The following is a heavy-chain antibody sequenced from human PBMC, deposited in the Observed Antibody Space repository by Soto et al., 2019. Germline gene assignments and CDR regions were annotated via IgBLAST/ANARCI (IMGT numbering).Heavy chain of an antibody. CDR2: IIPIFGTA. Sequence: GASVKVSCKASGGTFSSYAISWVRQAPGQGLEWMGGIIPIFGTANYAQKFQGRVTITADESTSTAYMELSSLRSEDTAVYYCARSANKYYYYSSCALIYPLFDPWGQGTLVTVSS. J-gene: IGHJ5*02. CDR1: GGTFSSYA. V-gene: IGHV1-69*13. CDR3: ARSANKYYYYSSCALIYPLFDP. D-gene: IGHD3-22*01.